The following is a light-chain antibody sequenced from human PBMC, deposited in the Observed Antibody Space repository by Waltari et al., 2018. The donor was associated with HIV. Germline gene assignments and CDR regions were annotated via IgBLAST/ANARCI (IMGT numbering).Light chain of an antibody. J-gene: IGLJ2*01. CDR3: ATWDDSLSGVL. CDR1: SPNIGSNY. V-gene: IGLV1-47*01. Sequence: SVLTQPPSASGTPGQRVTISCSGSSPNIGSNYVFWYQQVPGTAPKLLLYRNAQRPSGVPDRFSGSTSGTSASLAISGLRPEDEADYYCATWDDSLSGVLFGGGTKLTVL. CDR2: RNA.